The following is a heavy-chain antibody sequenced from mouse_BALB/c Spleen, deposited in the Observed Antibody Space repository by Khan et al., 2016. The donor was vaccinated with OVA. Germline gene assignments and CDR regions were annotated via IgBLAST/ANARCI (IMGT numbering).Heavy chain of an antibody. J-gene: IGHJ2*01. V-gene: IGHV2-9*02. CDR2: IWAGGST. CDR1: GFSLTSYA. CDR3: ARNREPYYFDY. Sequence: QVQLKQSGPGLVAPSQSLSITCTVTGFSLTSYAIHWIRQPPGKGLEWLGVIWAGGSTNYNSALMSRLSIRKDNSKSQVFLKMNSLQTHDTAIYYCARNREPYYFDYWGQGTTLTVSS.